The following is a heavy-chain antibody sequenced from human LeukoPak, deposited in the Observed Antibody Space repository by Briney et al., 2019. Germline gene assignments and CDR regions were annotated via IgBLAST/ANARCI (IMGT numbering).Heavy chain of an antibody. CDR3: ARDESITMVRHSEDDY. D-gene: IGHD3-10*01. J-gene: IGHJ4*02. CDR2: IRYDGSNK. CDR1: GFTFSSYG. Sequence: PGGSLRLSCAASGFTFSSYGMHWVRQAPGKGLEWVAFIRYDGSNKYYADSVKGRFTISRDNSKNTLYLQMNSLRAEDTAVYYCARDESITMVRHSEDDYWGQGTLVTVSS. V-gene: IGHV3-30*02.